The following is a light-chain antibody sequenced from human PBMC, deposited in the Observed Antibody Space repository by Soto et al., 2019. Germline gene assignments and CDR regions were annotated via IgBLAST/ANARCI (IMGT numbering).Light chain of an antibody. Sequence: DIQMTQSPSTLSASVGDRVTITCRASQSISSWLAWYQQKPGKAPKLLIYDASSLESGVPSRFRGSTSGTEFTLTISSLQPDDFATYYCQQYNSYSPATFGQGTKVDIK. CDR2: DAS. J-gene: IGKJ1*01. CDR3: QQYNSYSPAT. V-gene: IGKV1-5*01. CDR1: QSISSW.